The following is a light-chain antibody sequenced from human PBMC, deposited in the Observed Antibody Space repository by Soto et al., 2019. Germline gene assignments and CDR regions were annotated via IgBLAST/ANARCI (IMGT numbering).Light chain of an antibody. Sequence: EIVLTQSPGTLSLSPGERATLSCRASHSVGSSHLAWYQQKPGQAPRLLIYGASSRDTGVPDRFSGSGSGTDFTLTISRLEPEDSAVYYCQQYVGWTFGQGTKVEIK. V-gene: IGKV3-20*01. CDR1: HSVGSSH. CDR3: QQYVGWT. CDR2: GAS. J-gene: IGKJ1*01.